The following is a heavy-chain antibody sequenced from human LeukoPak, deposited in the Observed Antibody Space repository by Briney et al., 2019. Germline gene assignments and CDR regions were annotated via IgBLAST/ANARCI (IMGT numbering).Heavy chain of an antibody. Sequence: KPSETLSLTCTVSGGSISSYYWSWIRQPPGKGLEWIANIYHTGSTNYNPSLSSRVTISIDTAKNQFSLKLTSATAADTAVYYCARRGRNSSGWQDYLWGQGTLVTVSS. CDR1: GGSISSYY. J-gene: IGHJ4*02. D-gene: IGHD6-25*01. V-gene: IGHV4-59*01. CDR2: IYHTGST. CDR3: ARRGRNSSGWQDYL.